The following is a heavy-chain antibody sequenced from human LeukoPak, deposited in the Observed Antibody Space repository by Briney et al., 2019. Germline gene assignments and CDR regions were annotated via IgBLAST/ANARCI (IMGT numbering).Heavy chain of an antibody. CDR2: ISSSGSTI. J-gene: IGHJ3*02. CDR3: ARGLGRAFDI. Sequence: QPGGSLRLSCAASGFTFSSYWMHWVRQAPGKGLEWVSYISSSGSTIYYADSVKGRFTISRDNAKNSLYLQMNGLRAEDTAVYYCARGLGRAFDIWGQGTMVTVSS. D-gene: IGHD2-21*01. CDR1: GFTFSSYW. V-gene: IGHV3-48*04.